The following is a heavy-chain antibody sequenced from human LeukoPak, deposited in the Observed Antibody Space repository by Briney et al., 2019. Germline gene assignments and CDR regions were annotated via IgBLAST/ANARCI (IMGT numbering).Heavy chain of an antibody. CDR3: ARGYDSGSYNWFDP. V-gene: IGHV4-59*12. D-gene: IGHD3-10*01. J-gene: IGHJ5*02. Sequence: SETLSLTCTVSGGSISSYYWSWIRQPPGKGLEWIGYIYYSGSTNYNPSLKSRVTISVDTSKNEFSLRLSSVTAADTAVYYCARGYDSGSYNWFDPWGQGTLVTVSS. CDR1: GGSISSYY. CDR2: IYYSGST.